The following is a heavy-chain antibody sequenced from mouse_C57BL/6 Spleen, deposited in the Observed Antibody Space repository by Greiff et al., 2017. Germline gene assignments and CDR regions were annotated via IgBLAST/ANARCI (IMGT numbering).Heavy chain of an antibody. CDR3: TRDGEYSNPFAY. Sequence: DVMLVESGEGLVKPGGSLKLSCAASGFTFSSYAMSWVRQTPEKRLEWVAYISSGGDYIYYADTVKGRFTISRDNARNTLYLQMSSLKSEDTAMYYCTRDGEYSNPFAYWGQGTLVTVSA. CDR1: GFTFSSYA. CDR2: ISSGGDYI. D-gene: IGHD2-5*01. J-gene: IGHJ3*01. V-gene: IGHV5-9-1*02.